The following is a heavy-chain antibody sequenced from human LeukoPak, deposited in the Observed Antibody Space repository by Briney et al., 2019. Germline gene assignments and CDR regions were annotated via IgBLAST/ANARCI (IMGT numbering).Heavy chain of an antibody. Sequence: GGSLKLSCAASGFTFSGSAMHWVRQASGKGREWVGRIRSKANSYATAYAASVKGRFTISRDDSKNTAYLQMNSLKTEDTAVYYCTSASYSSSWYGFDYWGQGTLVTVSS. J-gene: IGHJ4*02. D-gene: IGHD6-13*01. CDR2: IRSKANSYAT. CDR1: GFTFSGSA. CDR3: TSASYSSSWYGFDY. V-gene: IGHV3-73*01.